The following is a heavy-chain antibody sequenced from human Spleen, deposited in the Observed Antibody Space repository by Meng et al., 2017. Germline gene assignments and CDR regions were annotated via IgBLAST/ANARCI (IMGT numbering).Heavy chain of an antibody. CDR1: GYTLTAYY. J-gene: IGHJ4*02. V-gene: IGHV1-2*06. Sequence: VHCVQCGGDVKKPGDSVTVSCKASGYTLTAYYMHWVRQAPGQGLAWMGRINPNNDDKHYAQKFQGRVIMTRDTSINTAYMELTSLRSDDTAVYYCARDEDISAAGKLFGDYWGQGTLVTVSS. CDR3: ARDEDISAAGKLFGDY. CDR2: INPNNDDK. D-gene: IGHD6-13*01.